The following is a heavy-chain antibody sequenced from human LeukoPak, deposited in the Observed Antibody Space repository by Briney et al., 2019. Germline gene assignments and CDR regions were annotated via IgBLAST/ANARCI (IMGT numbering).Heavy chain of an antibody. CDR3: AWRLAVAGILDY. J-gene: IGHJ4*02. CDR2: ISAYNGNT. CDR1: GYTFTSYG. D-gene: IGHD6-19*01. V-gene: IGHV1-18*04. Sequence: ASVKVSCKASGYTFTSYGISWVRRAPGQGLEWMGWISAYNGNTNYAQKLQGRVTMTTDTSTSTAYMELRSLRSDNTAVYYCAWRLAVAGILDYWGQGTLVTVSS.